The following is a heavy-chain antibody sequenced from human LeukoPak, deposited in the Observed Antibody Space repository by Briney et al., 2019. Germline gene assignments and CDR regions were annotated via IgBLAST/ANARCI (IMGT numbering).Heavy chain of an antibody. V-gene: IGHV3-43*02. CDR2: ISGDGGST. CDR1: GFPFDDYA. D-gene: IGHD2-15*01. J-gene: IGHJ4*02. Sequence: GGSLRLSCAASGFPFDDYAMHWVRQPPGKGLEWVSLISGDGGSTYYADSVKGRFTISRDNSKNSLYLQMNSLRTDDAALYYCAKGQYCSGGSCSASFDSGGQGTLVTVSS. CDR3: AKGQYCSGGSCSASFDS.